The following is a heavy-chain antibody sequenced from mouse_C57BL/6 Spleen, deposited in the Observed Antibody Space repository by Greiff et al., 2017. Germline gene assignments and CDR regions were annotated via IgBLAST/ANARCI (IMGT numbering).Heavy chain of an antibody. CDR2: IDPETGGT. V-gene: IGHV1-15*01. CDR3: TRRRGDYYGSSAYFDY. D-gene: IGHD1-1*01. J-gene: IGHJ2*01. Sequence: QVHVKQSGAELVRPGASVTLSCKASGYTFTDYEMHWVKQTPVHGLEWIGAIDPETGGTAYNQKFKGKAILTADKSSSTAYMELRSLTSEDSAVYYCTRRRGDYYGSSAYFDYWGQGTTLTVSS. CDR1: GYTFTDYE.